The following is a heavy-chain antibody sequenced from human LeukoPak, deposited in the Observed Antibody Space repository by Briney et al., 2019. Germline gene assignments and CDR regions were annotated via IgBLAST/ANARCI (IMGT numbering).Heavy chain of an antibody. D-gene: IGHD6-6*01. V-gene: IGHV1-8*01. CDR2: VNPNSGNT. CDR1: GYTFTSYD. CDR3: ARGAWTSSFDY. J-gene: IGHJ4*02. Sequence: ASVKVSCKASGYTFTSYDVNWVRQATGQGLEWMGWVNPNSGNTAYAQNFQGRVTMTSDTSINTAYMVLSSLRSEDTAVYYCARGAWTSSFDYWGQGTLVTVSS.